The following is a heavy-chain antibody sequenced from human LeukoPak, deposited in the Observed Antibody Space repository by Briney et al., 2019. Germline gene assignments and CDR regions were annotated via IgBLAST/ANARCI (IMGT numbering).Heavy chain of an antibody. CDR2: IYSGGST. Sequence: GGSLRLSCAASGFAVSSNYMSWVRQAPGKGLEWVSIIYSGGSTFYADSVKGRFTISRDNAKNSLYLQMNSLRAEDTAVYYCARDPYSGSYGNYYYYFMDVWGKGTTVTISS. J-gene: IGHJ6*03. V-gene: IGHV3-53*01. CDR1: GFAVSSNY. CDR3: ARDPYSGSYGNYYYYFMDV. D-gene: IGHD1-26*01.